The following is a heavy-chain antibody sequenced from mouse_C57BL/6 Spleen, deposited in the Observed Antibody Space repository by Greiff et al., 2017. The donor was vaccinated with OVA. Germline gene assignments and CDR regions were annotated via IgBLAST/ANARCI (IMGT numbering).Heavy chain of an antibody. D-gene: IGHD2-10*01. CDR1: GYSFTGYY. CDR2: INPSTGGT. Sequence: EVQGVESGPELVKPGASVKISCKASGYSFTGYYMNWVKQSPEKSLEWIGEINPSTGGTTYNQKFKAKATLTVDKSSSTAYMQLKSLTSEDSAVYYCARRPGALLGEEFDYWGQGTTLTVSS. V-gene: IGHV1-42*01. CDR3: ARRPGALLGEEFDY. J-gene: IGHJ2*01.